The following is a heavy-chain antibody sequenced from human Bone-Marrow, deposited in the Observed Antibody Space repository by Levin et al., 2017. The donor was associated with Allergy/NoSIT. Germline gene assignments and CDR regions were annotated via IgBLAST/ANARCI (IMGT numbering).Heavy chain of an antibody. CDR3: ARDSRGYGDYVDY. CDR1: GGSISSSSYY. CDR2: IYYSGST. D-gene: IGHD4-17*01. J-gene: IGHJ4*02. V-gene: IGHV4-39*07. Sequence: PSETLSLTCTVSGGSISSSSYYWGWIRQPPGRGLEWIGSIYYSGSTYYNPSLKSRVTISVDTSKNQFSLKLTSVTAADTGVYYCARDSRGYGDYVDYWGQGTLVTVSS.